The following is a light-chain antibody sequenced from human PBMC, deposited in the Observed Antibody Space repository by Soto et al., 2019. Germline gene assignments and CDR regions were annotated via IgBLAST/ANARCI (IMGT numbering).Light chain of an antibody. J-gene: IGKJ1*01. Sequence: DIQMTQSPSSLSASVGDRVTITCQASQDISNNLNWYQQMPGKAPRLLIFGASNLEIGVPSRFSGGGSGTDFSFTISNLQPEDIATYYCQQYDTLPPWTFGQGTKVEI. CDR2: GAS. V-gene: IGKV1-33*01. CDR1: QDISNN. CDR3: QQYDTLPPWT.